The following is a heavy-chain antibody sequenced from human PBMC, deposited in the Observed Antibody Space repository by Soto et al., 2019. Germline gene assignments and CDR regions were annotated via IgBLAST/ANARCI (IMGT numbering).Heavy chain of an antibody. CDR3: GRDGEDRAMVQYY. Sequence: QVQLVQSGAEVKKPGSSVKVSCKASGGTFSSYAISWVRQAPGQGLEWMGGIIPIFGTANYAQKFQGRVTIPADESTGTAYVDLRSLRSEDTAVYYCGRDGEDRAMVQYYWGQGTLVTVSS. CDR2: IIPIFGTA. D-gene: IGHD5-18*01. CDR1: GGTFSSYA. J-gene: IGHJ4*02. V-gene: IGHV1-69*01.